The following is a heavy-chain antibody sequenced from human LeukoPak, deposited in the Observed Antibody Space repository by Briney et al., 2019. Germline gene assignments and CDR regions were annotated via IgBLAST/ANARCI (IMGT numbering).Heavy chain of an antibody. CDR3: AKRSSSGDSSSWYFDH. Sequence: GGSLSLSCAGSGFTFNNYGIHWVRQAPGKGLEWVAVISYDGNDKDYADSVKGRFTISRDSSKNTLYLQMNSLRAEDTAVYYCAKRSSSGDSSSWYFDHWGQGTLVTVSS. CDR1: GFTFNNYG. D-gene: IGHD6-13*01. J-gene: IGHJ4*02. CDR2: ISYDGNDK. V-gene: IGHV3-30*18.